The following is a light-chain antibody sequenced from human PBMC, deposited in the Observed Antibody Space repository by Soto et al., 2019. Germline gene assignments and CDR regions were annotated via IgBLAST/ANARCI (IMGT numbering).Light chain of an antibody. Sequence: DIQMTQSPSSLSASVGDRVTITCRASQNINRYLNWYQQKPGKAPELLIHSASSLQSGVPSGFSGTGSGTDFTLTISSLQPEDSATYYCQQTYSTPGTFGQGTKVEIK. V-gene: IGKV1-39*01. CDR1: QNINRY. J-gene: IGKJ1*01. CDR2: SAS. CDR3: QQTYSTPGT.